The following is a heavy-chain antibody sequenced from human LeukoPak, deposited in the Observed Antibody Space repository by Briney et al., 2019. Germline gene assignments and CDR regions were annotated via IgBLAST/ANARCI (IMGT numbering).Heavy chain of an antibody. Sequence: ASVKVSCKASGGTFSSCAISWVRQAPGQGLEWMGRIIPILGIANYAQKFQGRVTITADKSTSTAYMELSSLRSEDTAVYYCATRLGRAAARSNWYFDLWGRGTLVTVSS. CDR1: GGTFSSCA. J-gene: IGHJ2*01. V-gene: IGHV1-69*04. CDR2: IIPILGIA. CDR3: ATRLGRAAARSNWYFDL. D-gene: IGHD6-13*01.